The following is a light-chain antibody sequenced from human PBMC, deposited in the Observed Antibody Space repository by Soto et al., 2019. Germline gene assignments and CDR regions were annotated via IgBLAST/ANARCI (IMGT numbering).Light chain of an antibody. J-gene: IGKJ1*01. CDR3: QQRSNWPWT. Sequence: EIVLTQSPVTLSLSPWEIATLSCRASQSVSSYLAWYQHKPGQAPRLLIYDASDRATGLPARFSGSGSGTDFTLTISSLEPEDFAVYYCQQRSNWPWTFGQGTKVDIK. V-gene: IGKV3-11*01. CDR2: DAS. CDR1: QSVSSY.